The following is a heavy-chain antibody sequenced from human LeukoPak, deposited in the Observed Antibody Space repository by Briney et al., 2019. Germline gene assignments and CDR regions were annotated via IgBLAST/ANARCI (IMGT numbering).Heavy chain of an antibody. CDR2: INHSGST. J-gene: IGHJ3*02. V-gene: IGHV4-34*01. CDR3: ARGGKKQWLTLNSAFDI. Sequence: SETLSLNCAVYGGSFSGYYWSWIRQPPGKGLEWIGEINHSGSTNYNPSLKSRVTISVDTSKNQFSLKLSSVTAADTAVYYCARGGKKQWLTLNSAFDIWGQGTMVTVSS. CDR1: GGSFSGYY. D-gene: IGHD6-19*01.